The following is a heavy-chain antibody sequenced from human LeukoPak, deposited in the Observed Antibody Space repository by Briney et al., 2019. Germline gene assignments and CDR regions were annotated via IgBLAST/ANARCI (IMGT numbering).Heavy chain of an antibody. CDR2: MYYSGSS. CDR1: GDSVSSYY. V-gene: IGHV4-59*02. Sequence: SETLSLTCTVSGDSVSSYYWNWIRQPPRKGLEWIGFMYYSGSSNYNPSLKSRVTISVDTSKNQFSLKLSSVTAADTAVYYCARDPRGFGVGGGYFDYWGQGILVTVSS. CDR3: ARDPRGFGVGGGYFDY. J-gene: IGHJ4*02. D-gene: IGHD3-3*01.